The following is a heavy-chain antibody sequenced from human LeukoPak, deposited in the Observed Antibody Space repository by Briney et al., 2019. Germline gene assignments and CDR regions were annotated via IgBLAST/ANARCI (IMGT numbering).Heavy chain of an antibody. V-gene: IGHV1-46*01. D-gene: IGHD3-22*01. CDR3: ARHDSSGDRDDAFDI. CDR1: GYTFTSYY. Sequence: ASVKVSCKASGYTFTSYYMHWVRQAPGQGLEWMGIINPSGGSTSYAQKFQGRVTMTRDTSTSTVYMELSSLRSEDTAVCYCARHDSSGDRDDAFDIWGQGTMVTVSS. J-gene: IGHJ3*02. CDR2: INPSGGST.